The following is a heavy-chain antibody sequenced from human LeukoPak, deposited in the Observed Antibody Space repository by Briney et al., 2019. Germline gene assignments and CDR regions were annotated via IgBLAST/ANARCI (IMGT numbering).Heavy chain of an antibody. Sequence: PGGSLRLSCAASGFTFSSYAMHWVRQAPGKGLEWVAVMSYDGSNKYYADSVKGRFTISRDNSKNTLYLQMNSLRAEDTAVYYCARDRRVIYYDFWSGSALVWEGRGQGTLVTVSS. CDR2: MSYDGSNK. D-gene: IGHD3-3*01. J-gene: IGHJ4*02. CDR3: ARDRRVIYYDFWSGSALVWEG. CDR1: GFTFSSYA. V-gene: IGHV3-30-3*01.